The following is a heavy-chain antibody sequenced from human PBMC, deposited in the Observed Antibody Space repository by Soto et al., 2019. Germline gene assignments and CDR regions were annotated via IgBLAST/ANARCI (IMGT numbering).Heavy chain of an antibody. CDR1: GFIFSGYG. Sequence: GGSLRLSCAASGFIFSGYGMHWVRQAPGKGLEWVAVISSYGSEKYYVDSVKGRFTISRDNAKNSLYLQMNSLRAEDTAVYYCARDLFCSGGSCSDYWGQGTLVTVSS. D-gene: IGHD2-15*01. CDR2: ISSYGSEK. CDR3: ARDLFCSGGSCSDY. J-gene: IGHJ4*02. V-gene: IGHV3-30*03.